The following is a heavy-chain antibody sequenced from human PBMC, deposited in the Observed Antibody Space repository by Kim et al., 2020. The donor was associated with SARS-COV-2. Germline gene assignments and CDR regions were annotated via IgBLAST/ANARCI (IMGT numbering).Heavy chain of an antibody. CDR1: GYTFTSYA. D-gene: IGHD6-6*01. Sequence: ASVKVSCKASGYTFTSYAMNWVRQAPGQGLEWMGWINTNTGNPTYAQGFTGRFVFSLDTSVSTAYLQISSLKAEDTAVYYCARLWGVNSSPYYYSYYGMDVWGQGTTVTVSS. V-gene: IGHV7-4-1*02. CDR2: INTNTGNP. J-gene: IGHJ6*02. CDR3: ARLWGVNSSPYYYSYYGMDV.